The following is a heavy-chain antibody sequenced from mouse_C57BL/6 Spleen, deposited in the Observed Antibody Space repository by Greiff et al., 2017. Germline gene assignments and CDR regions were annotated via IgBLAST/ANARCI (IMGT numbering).Heavy chain of an antibody. J-gene: IGHJ2*01. CDR2: ISYDGSN. D-gene: IGHD2-5*01. CDR1: GYSITSGYY. CDR3: AREDYSTPYYFDY. V-gene: IGHV3-6*01. Sequence: EVHLVESGPGLVKPSQSLSLTCSVTGYSITSGYYWNWIRQFPGNKLEWMGYISYDGSNNYNPSLKNRISITRDTSKNQFFLKLNSVTTEDTATYYCAREDYSTPYYFDYWGQGTTLTVSS.